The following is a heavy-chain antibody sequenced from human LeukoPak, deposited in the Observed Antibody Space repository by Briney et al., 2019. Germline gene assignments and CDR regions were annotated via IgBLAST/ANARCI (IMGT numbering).Heavy chain of an antibody. D-gene: IGHD4-17*01. CDR3: ARGGDDYGDSTGY. V-gene: IGHV1-2*02. Sequence: VASVKVSCKASGYTFTAYYMHWVRQAPGQGLEWMGWINPNSGGTNYAQKFQGRVTMTRDTSISTAYMELSRLRSDDTAVYYCARGGDDYGDSTGYWGQGTLVTVSS. CDR2: INPNSGGT. CDR1: GYTFTAYY. J-gene: IGHJ4*02.